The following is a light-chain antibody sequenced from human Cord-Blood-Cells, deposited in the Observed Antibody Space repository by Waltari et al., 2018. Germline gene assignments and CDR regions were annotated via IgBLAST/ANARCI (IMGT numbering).Light chain of an antibody. J-gene: IGKJ4*01. CDR1: QSVSSSY. CDR2: GAS. V-gene: IGKV3-20*01. Sequence: EIVLTQSPGTLSLSPGERATLSCRASQSVSSSYLAWYQQKPGQDPRLLIYGASSRATGIPDRFSGSGSGTDFTLTISSLEPEDFAVYYCQQYGSSPLTFGGGTKVEIK. CDR3: QQYGSSPLT.